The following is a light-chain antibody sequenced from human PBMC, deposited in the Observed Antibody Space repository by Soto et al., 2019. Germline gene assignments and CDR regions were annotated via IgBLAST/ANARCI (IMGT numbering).Light chain of an antibody. CDR3: SSYSSTDTSIL. V-gene: IGLV2-14*03. Sequence: QSVLTQPASVSGSPGQSITISCTGSSRDIGTYDYVSWFQQHPGKAPKLVIHDVSSRPSGIPDRFSGSKFGNTASLTISGLQAEDEADYHCSSYSSTDTSILFGGGTKLTVL. J-gene: IGLJ2*01. CDR1: SRDIGTYDY. CDR2: DVS.